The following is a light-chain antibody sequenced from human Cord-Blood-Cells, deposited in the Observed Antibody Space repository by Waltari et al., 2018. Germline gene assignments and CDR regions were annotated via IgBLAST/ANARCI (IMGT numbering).Light chain of an antibody. CDR3: AAWDDSLSGV. V-gene: IGLV1-47*01. CDR1: SSNIGSNY. CDR2: RNN. Sequence: QSVLTQPPSASGTPGQRVTISCSGSSSNIGSNYVYWYQQLPGTPPKLLIYRNNQRPSGVPDRFSGSKSGTSASLAISGLRSEDEADYYCAAWDDSLSGVFGGGTKLTVL. J-gene: IGLJ3*02.